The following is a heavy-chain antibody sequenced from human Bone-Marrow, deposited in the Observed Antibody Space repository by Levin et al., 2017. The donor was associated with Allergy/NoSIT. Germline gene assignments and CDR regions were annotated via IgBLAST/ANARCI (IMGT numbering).Heavy chain of an antibody. J-gene: IGHJ5*02. Sequence: GSLRLSCTVSGGSISSSSYYWGWIRQPPGMGLEWIGSINYSGSSYYNPSLKSLVTISVDTSKYQFSLKLSSVAAADTAVYYCARHLYCVSSGYYWFDPWGQGTLVTVSS. V-gene: IGHV4-39*01. CDR3: ARHLYCVSSGYYWFDP. CDR1: GGSISSSSYY. D-gene: IGHD3-22*01. CDR2: INYSGSS.